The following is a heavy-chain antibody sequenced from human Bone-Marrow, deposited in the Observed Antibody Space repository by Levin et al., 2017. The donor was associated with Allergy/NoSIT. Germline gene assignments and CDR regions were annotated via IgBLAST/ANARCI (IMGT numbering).Heavy chain of an antibody. J-gene: IGHJ4*02. D-gene: IGHD2-21*01. CDR2: ISGSGEST. V-gene: IGHV3-23*01. CDR3: AKDRIATILFFSY. CDR1: GFTFSSFA. Sequence: AGGSLRLSCAVSGFTFSSFAMSWVRQAPGKGLEWVSVISGSGESTYYADSVKGRFTISRDNSKNTLYLQMSSLRAEDTAVYYCAKDRIATILFFSYWGQGTLVTVSS.